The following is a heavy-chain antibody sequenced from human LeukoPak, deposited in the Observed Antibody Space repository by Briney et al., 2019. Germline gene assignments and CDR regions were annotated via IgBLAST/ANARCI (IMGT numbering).Heavy chain of an antibody. Sequence: GGSLRLSCSASGFTFSNYWMSWVRQAPGKGLEWVANIKQDGSEKYYVDSVKGRFTISRDNAKNSLYLQMNSLRAEDTAVYYCARGPGRGFGVVTHFDYWGQGTLVTVSS. V-gene: IGHV3-7*01. J-gene: IGHJ4*02. CDR3: ARGPGRGFGVVTHFDY. D-gene: IGHD3-3*01. CDR2: IKQDGSEK. CDR1: GFTFSNYW.